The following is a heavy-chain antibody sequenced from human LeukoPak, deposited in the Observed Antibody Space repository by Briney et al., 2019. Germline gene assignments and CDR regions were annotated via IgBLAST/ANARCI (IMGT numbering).Heavy chain of an antibody. V-gene: IGHV3-23*01. J-gene: IGHJ4*02. D-gene: IGHD3-10*01. CDR3: AKDQGWADGSGDY. CDR1: GFTFSSYA. Sequence: PGGSLRLSCAASGFTFSSYAMSWVRQAPGKGLEWVSAISGSGGSTYYADSVKGRFTISRDNSKNTLYLQMNSLRTEDTAVYYCAKDQGWADGSGDYWGQGTLVTVSS. CDR2: ISGSGGST.